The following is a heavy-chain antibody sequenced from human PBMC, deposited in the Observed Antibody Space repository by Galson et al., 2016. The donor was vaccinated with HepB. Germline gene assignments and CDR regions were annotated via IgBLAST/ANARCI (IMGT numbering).Heavy chain of an antibody. CDR2: IWANGITK. Sequence: SLRLSCAASGFTFSGYGMHWVRQAPGKGLEGVAGIWANGITKYSRDSGRFTISRDNSKNTLYLQMNSLRVEDTAVYFCGRDVSMWGLDFRGQGTLVAVSS. J-gene: IGHJ4*02. CDR3: GRDVSMWGLDF. D-gene: IGHD1-26*01. CDR1: GFTFSGYG. V-gene: IGHV3-33*01.